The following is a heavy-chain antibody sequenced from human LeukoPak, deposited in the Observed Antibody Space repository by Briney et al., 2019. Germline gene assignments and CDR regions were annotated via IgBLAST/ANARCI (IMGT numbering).Heavy chain of an antibody. J-gene: IGHJ4*02. Sequence: SVKVSCKASGGTFSSYAISWVRQAPGQGLEWMGGIIPIFGTANYAQKFQGRVTITTDESTSTAYMELSSLRSEDTAVYYCATRGGGNVYFDYWGQGTLVTVSS. CDR2: IIPIFGTA. D-gene: IGHD3-16*01. CDR3: ATRGGGNVYFDY. CDR1: GGTFSSYA. V-gene: IGHV1-69*05.